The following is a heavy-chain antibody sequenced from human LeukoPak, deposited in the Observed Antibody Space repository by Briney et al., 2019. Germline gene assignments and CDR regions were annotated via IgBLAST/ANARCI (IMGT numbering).Heavy chain of an antibody. CDR2: ISSAGDT. CDR1: GFTFSSYD. Sequence: PGGSLRLSCAASGFTFSSYDMHWVRHVTGKGLGWVATISSAGDTYYPGSVKGRFTISRENAKNSLYLQVNSLRVGDTAVYYCAREWRDYYERKAYGMDVWGQGTTVTVSS. V-gene: IGHV3-13*01. D-gene: IGHD3-16*01. CDR3: AREWRDYYERKAYGMDV. J-gene: IGHJ6*02.